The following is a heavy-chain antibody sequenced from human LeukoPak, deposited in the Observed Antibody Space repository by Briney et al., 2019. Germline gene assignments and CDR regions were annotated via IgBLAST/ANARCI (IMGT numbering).Heavy chain of an antibody. CDR2: VRYDGSSQ. CDR3: ARDRVGAFDY. Sequence: GSLRLSCVASGFSLSRFGMHWVRQAPGKGLEWVSFVRYDGSSQHYADSVKGRFTISRDNSKNTLYLQMNSLRAEDTAVYYCARDRVGAFDYWGQGTLVTVSS. J-gene: IGHJ4*02. D-gene: IGHD1-26*01. CDR1: GFSLSRFG. V-gene: IGHV3-30*02.